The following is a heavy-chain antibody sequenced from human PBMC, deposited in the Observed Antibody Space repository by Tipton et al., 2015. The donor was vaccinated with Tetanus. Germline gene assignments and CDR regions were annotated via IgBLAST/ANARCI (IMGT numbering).Heavy chain of an antibody. CDR3: ARDRYCSGGSCSPDGHLSFDY. D-gene: IGHD2-15*01. V-gene: IGHV1-18*04. CDR2: ISAYNGNT. J-gene: IGHJ4*02. CDR1: GYTFTSYG. Sequence: QLVQSGAEVKKPGASVKVSCKASGYTFTSYGISWVRQAPGQGLEWMGWISAYNGNTNYAQKLQGRVTMTPDTSTSTAYMELRSLRSDDTAVYYCARDRYCSGGSCSPDGHLSFDYWGQGTLVTVSS.